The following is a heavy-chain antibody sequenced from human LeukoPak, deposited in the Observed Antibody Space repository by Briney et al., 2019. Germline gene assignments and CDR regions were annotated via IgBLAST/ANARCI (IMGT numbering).Heavy chain of an antibody. CDR3: ARRGGSNGWGDFDY. V-gene: IGHV3-23*01. CDR2: LRSSGSDT. Sequence: GGSLRLSCAASRFTLSSYTMNWVRQAPGKGLEWVSSLRSSGSDTFHADSVKGRFSISADNSKNMVYLQMNSLTGEDTAVYYCARRGGSNGWGDFDYWGQGTLVTVSS. CDR1: RFTLSSYT. D-gene: IGHD6-19*01. J-gene: IGHJ4*02.